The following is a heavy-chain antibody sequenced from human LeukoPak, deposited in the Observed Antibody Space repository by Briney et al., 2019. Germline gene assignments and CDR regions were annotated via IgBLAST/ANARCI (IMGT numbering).Heavy chain of an antibody. D-gene: IGHD3-22*01. V-gene: IGHV1-46*01. J-gene: IGHJ3*02. CDR2: INPSGGST. Sequence: ASVKVSCKASGYTFTSYYMHWVRQAPGQGLEWMGIINPSGGSTSYAQKFQGRVTMTRDTSTSTVYMELSSLRSEDTAMYYCARGIRYDSSGYYYELDAFDIWGQGTMVTVSS. CDR3: ARGIRYDSSGYYYELDAFDI. CDR1: GYTFTSYY.